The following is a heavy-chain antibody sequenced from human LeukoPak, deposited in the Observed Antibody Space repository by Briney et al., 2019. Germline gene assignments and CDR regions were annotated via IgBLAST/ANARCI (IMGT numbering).Heavy chain of an antibody. Sequence: GGSLRLSCAASEFTFSSYNMNWVRQAPGKGLEWVSYISSSSSTIYYADSVKGRFTISRDNAKNSLYLQMNSLRAEDTAVYYCARDRIEQQRTLGRSSNYYYYYYMDVWGKGTTVTVSS. CDR3: ARDRIEQQRTLGRSSNYYYYYYMDV. CDR2: ISSSSSTI. V-gene: IGHV3-48*01. CDR1: EFTFSSYN. J-gene: IGHJ6*03. D-gene: IGHD6-13*01.